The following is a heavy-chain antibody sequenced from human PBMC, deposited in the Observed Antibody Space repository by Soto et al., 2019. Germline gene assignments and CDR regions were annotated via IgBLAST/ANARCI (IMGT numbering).Heavy chain of an antibody. D-gene: IGHD2-15*01. V-gene: IGHV3-66*01. CDR1: GFTVINTY. J-gene: IGHJ4*02. CDR2: IYRDGRT. CDR3: TRDPVDSPVFDY. Sequence: EMQLVESGGGLVQPGASLRLSCAVSGFTVINTYLSWVRQAPGKGLEWVSVIYRDGRTYYADSVKGRFTISRDHSKNTLYLQMNSLRAEDTAVYYCTRDPVDSPVFDYWGQGTLVTVSS.